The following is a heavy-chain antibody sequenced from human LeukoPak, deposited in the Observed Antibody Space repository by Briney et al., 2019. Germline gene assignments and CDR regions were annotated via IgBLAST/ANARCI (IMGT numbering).Heavy chain of an antibody. Sequence: SGGSLRLSCAASGFTFSTYSMNWVRQAPGKGLEWVSYISSSGSTIYYADSVKGRFTISRDNSKNTVYLQLNSLRAEDTAVYYCAKYFEGSRSYHCPFDYWGQGTLVIVSS. D-gene: IGHD3-10*01. CDR3: AKYFEGSRSYHCPFDY. J-gene: IGHJ4*02. CDR2: ISSSGSTI. CDR1: GFTFSTYS. V-gene: IGHV3-48*01.